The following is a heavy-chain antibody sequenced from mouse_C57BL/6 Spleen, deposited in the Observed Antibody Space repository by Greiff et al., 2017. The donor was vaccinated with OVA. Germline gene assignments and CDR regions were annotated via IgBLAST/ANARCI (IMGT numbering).Heavy chain of an antibody. CDR2: IYPRSGNT. V-gene: IGHV1-81*01. CDR1: GYTFTSYG. Sequence: VQLQQSGAELARPGASVKLSCKASGYTFTSYGISWVKQRTGQGLEWIGEIYPRSGNTYYNEKFKGKATLTADKSSSTAYMELRSLTSEDSAVYFCARLDGSYNFDYWGQGTTLTVSS. D-gene: IGHD1-1*01. J-gene: IGHJ2*01. CDR3: ARLDGSYNFDY.